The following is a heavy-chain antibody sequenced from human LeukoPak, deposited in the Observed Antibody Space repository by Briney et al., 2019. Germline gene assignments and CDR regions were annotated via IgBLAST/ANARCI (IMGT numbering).Heavy chain of an antibody. CDR3: AKGTHYDSSGPFDS. Sequence: GGSLRLSCAASGFTFSSYSMNWVRQAPGKGLEWVSYISRTSHTIYYADSVKGRFTISRDNAKNTLYLQMNSLRAEDTAVYYCAKGTHYDSSGPFDSWGQGTLVTVYS. D-gene: IGHD3-22*01. CDR2: ISRTSHTI. J-gene: IGHJ4*02. CDR1: GFTFSSYS. V-gene: IGHV3-48*01.